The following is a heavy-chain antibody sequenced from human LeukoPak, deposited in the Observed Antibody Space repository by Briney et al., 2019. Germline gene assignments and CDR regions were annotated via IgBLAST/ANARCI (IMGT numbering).Heavy chain of an antibody. CDR1: GFTFSSYS. D-gene: IGHD6-13*01. J-gene: IGHJ6*02. CDR2: ISSRSSTI. Sequence: LPGGSLRLSCAASGFTFSSYSMNWVRQAPGKGLEWVSYISSRSSTIYYADSVKGRFTISRDNAKNSLYLQMNSLRDEDTAVYYCARDRIAAAGTGYYYGMDVWGQGTTVTVSS. CDR3: ARDRIAAAGTGYYYGMDV. V-gene: IGHV3-48*02.